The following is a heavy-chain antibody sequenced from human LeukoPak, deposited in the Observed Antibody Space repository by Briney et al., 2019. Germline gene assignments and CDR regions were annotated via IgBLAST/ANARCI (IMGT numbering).Heavy chain of an antibody. D-gene: IGHD2-8*01. J-gene: IGHJ4*02. CDR1: GFTFSDYY. Sequence: GGSLRLPCTASGFTFSDYYMTWIRQAPGKGLERLSHISSTASSISYANSVKGRFTISRDNAKDSLYLEMNSLRVEDTAVYYCARSGILYALDNWGQGTLVTVSS. CDR2: ISSTASSI. V-gene: IGHV3-11*04. CDR3: ARSGILYALDN.